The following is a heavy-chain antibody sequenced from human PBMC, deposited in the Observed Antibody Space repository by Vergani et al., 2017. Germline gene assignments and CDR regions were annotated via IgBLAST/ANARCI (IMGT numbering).Heavy chain of an antibody. CDR1: GFTFSSYG. Sequence: QVQLLESGGGVVQPGRSLRLSCAASGFTFSSYGMHWVRQAPGKGLEWVAVISYDGSNKYYADSVKGRFTISRDNSKNTLYLKMNSLRAEDTAVYYGAKDGIAAAGNHMYYFDYWGQGTLVTVSS. CDR2: ISYDGSNK. CDR3: AKDGIAAAGNHMYYFDY. D-gene: IGHD6-13*01. V-gene: IGHV3-30*18. J-gene: IGHJ4*02.